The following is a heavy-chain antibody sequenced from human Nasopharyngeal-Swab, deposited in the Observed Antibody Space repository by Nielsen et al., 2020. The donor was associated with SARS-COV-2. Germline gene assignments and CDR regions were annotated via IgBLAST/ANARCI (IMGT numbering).Heavy chain of an antibody. V-gene: IGHV4-34*01. D-gene: IGHD3-10*01. Sequence: WIRQPPGKGLEWIGEINHSGSSNYNPSLKSRVTISVDTSKNQFSLKLSSVTAADTAVYYCARVYRSESYYVSIYSDYGMDVWGQGTTVTVSS. CDR3: ARVYRSESYYVSIYSDYGMDV. J-gene: IGHJ6*02. CDR2: INHSGSS.